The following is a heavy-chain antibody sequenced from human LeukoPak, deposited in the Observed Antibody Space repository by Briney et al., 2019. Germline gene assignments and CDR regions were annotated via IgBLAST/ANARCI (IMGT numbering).Heavy chain of an antibody. V-gene: IGHV4-30-4*01. CDR2: IYYSGST. Sequence: SETLSLTCTVSGGSISSGDYYWSWIRQPPGKGLEWIGYIYYSGSTYYNPSLKGRVTISVDTSKNQFSLKLSSVTAADTAVYYCARADCSGGSCPFDYWGQGTLVTVSS. CDR1: GGSISSGDYY. J-gene: IGHJ4*02. D-gene: IGHD2-15*01. CDR3: ARADCSGGSCPFDY.